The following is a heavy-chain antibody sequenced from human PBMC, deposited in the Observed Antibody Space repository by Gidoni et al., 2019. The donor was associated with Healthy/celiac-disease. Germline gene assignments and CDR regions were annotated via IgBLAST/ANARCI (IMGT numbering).Heavy chain of an antibody. J-gene: IGHJ3*02. CDR3: ARPKRLRWTRGAFDI. CDR1: GYSFTSYW. CDR2: IYPGDSDT. V-gene: IGHV5-51*01. D-gene: IGHD4-17*01. Sequence: EVQLVQSGAEVKKPGESLKISCKGSGYSFTSYWIGWVRQMPGKGLEWMGIIYPGDSDTRYSPSFQGQVTISADKSISTAYLQWSSLKASNTAMYYCARPKRLRWTRGAFDIWGQGTMVTVSS.